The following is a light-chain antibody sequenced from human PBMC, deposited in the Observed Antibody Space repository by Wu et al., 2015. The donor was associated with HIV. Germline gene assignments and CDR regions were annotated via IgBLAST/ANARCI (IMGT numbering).Light chain of an antibody. CDR1: QSINSY. CDR2: AAS. J-gene: IGKJ1*01. V-gene: IGKV1-39*01. CDR3: QQYYSYSWT. Sequence: DIQMTQSPSSLSASVGDRVTITCRASQSINSYLNWYQQKPGKAPKLLIYAASSLQSGVPSRFSGSGSGTDFTLTISSLQPEDFATYYCQQYYSYSWTFGQGTKVEIK.